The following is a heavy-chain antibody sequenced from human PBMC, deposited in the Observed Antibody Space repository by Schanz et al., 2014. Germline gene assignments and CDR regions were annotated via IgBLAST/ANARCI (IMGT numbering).Heavy chain of an antibody. CDR2: INQDGSEE. Sequence: EVQLVESGGGLVQPGGSLRLSCAASGFTFSRYWMSWVRQAPGKGLEWLANINQDGSEEYYVDSLNGRLTISRDNARTSLYLQMNSLRAEDTAVYFCAMGGAGSVLFFFDYWGQGTLVTVSS. V-gene: IGHV3-7*01. CDR3: AMGGAGSVLFFFDY. CDR1: GFTFSRYW. D-gene: IGHD3-10*01. J-gene: IGHJ4*02.